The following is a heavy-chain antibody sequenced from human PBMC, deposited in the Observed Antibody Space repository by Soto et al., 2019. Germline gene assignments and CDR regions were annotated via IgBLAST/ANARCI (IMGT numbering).Heavy chain of an antibody. J-gene: IGHJ6*02. CDR2: ISGSGGST. CDR3: ARDLHDFWSAIYGMDV. D-gene: IGHD3-3*01. V-gene: IGHV3-23*01. Sequence: SLRLSCAASGFTFSSDAMSWVRQAPGKGLEWVSAISGSGGSTYYADSVKGRFTISRDNAKNSLYLQMNSLRAEDTAVYYCARDLHDFWSAIYGMDVWGQGTTVTVSS. CDR1: GFTFSSDA.